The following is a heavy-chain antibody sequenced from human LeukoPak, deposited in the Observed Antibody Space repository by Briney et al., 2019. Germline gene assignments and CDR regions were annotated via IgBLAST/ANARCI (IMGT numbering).Heavy chain of an antibody. D-gene: IGHD2-2*01. V-gene: IGHV1-69*13. CDR1: GGTFSSYA. J-gene: IGHJ6*02. CDR3: ARDSPAATFYYYGMDV. Sequence: ASVKVSCKASGGTFSSYAISWVRQAPGQGLEWMGGIIPIFGTANYAQKFQGRVTITADESTSTAYMELSSLRSEGTAVYYCARDSPAATFYYYGMDVWGQGTTVTVSS. CDR2: IIPIFGTA.